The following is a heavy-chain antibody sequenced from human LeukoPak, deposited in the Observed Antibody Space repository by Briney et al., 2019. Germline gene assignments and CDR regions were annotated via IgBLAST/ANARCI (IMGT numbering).Heavy chain of an antibody. V-gene: IGHV1-18*01. CDR2: ISAYNGNT. Sequence: ASVKVSCKASGYTFTSYDITWVRQAPGQGPEWMGWISAYNGNTNYAQKFQGRVTMTTDTSTSTAYMELRSLRSDDTAVYYCAREAVAGAFLEYWGQGTLVTVSS. CDR3: AREAVAGAFLEY. CDR1: GYTFTSYD. J-gene: IGHJ4*02. D-gene: IGHD6-19*01.